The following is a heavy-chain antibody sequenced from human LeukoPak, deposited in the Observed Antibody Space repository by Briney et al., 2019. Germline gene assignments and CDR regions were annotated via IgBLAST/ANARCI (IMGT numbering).Heavy chain of an antibody. Sequence: GASVKVSCKASGYTFTSYDINWVRQAPGQGLEWMGGIIPIFGTANYAQKFQGRVTITTDESTSTAYMELSSLRSEDTAVYYCARAAWYYDFWSAMMTPGAFDIWGQGTMVTVSS. D-gene: IGHD3-3*01. CDR1: GYTFTSYD. CDR2: IIPIFGTA. CDR3: ARAAWYYDFWSAMMTPGAFDI. V-gene: IGHV1-69*05. J-gene: IGHJ3*02.